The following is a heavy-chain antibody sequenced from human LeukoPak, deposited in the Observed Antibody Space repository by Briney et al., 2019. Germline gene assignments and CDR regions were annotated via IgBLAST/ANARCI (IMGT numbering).Heavy chain of an antibody. V-gene: IGHV4-59*01. CDR1: GGSISSYY. CDR2: IYYTRAT. CDR3: ARTYSGTYGLENFQP. J-gene: IGHJ1*01. D-gene: IGHD1-26*01. Sequence: KSSETLSLTCTVSGGSISSYYWNWIRQPPGKGLEWIGYIYYTRATNYNPSLKSLVTISVDTSKNQFSLKLSSVTAADTAVYYCARTYSGTYGLENFQPWGQGTLVTVSS.